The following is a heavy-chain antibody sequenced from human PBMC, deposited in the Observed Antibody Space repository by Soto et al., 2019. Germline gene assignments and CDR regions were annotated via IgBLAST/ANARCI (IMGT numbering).Heavy chain of an antibody. CDR2: INQDGSEK. V-gene: IGHV3-7*01. CDR3: SRSLNS. J-gene: IGHJ4*02. CDR1: GFTFSTWW. Sequence: EVQLLESGGGLVQPGGSLRLSCAASGFTFSTWWMDWVRQTPGEGLEWVANINQDGSEKNYVDSVKGRFTISRDNAKNSLYLQMSSLTAEDSALYYCSRSLNSWGQGTLVTVSS.